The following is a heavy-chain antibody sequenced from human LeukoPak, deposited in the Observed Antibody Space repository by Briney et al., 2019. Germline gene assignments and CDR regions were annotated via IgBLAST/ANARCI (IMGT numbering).Heavy chain of an antibody. D-gene: IGHD3-22*01. CDR1: GFTFGDYA. J-gene: IGHJ4*02. CDR2: IRSKAYGGTT. Sequence: GGSLRLSCTASGFTFGDYAMSWVRQAPGKGLEWVGFIRSKAYGGTTEYAASVKGRFTISRDDSKSIAYLQMNSLKTEDTAVYYCTQGDYDSSGQLVYCGQGTLVTVSS. CDR3: TQGDYDSSGQLVY. V-gene: IGHV3-49*04.